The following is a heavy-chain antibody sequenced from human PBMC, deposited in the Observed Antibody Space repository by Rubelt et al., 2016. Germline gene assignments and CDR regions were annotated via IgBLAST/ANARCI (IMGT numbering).Heavy chain of an antibody. V-gene: IGHV4-4*02. D-gene: IGHD3-16*01. J-gene: IGHJ4*02. CDR3: ARGQPGGGRFDF. CDR1: GGSISSADW. CDR2: IYHSEAA. Sequence: QVHLQESGSGLVKPSGTLSLTCGVSGGSISSADWWTWVRQSPGKGLEWIGEIYHSEAANYNPSLKSRVSISIDKSKNQFSLKLFSVTAADTAVYYCARGQPGGGRFDFWSQGTLVTVSS.